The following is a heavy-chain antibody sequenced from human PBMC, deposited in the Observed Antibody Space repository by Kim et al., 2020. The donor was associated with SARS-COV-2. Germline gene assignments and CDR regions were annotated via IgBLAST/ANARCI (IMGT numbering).Heavy chain of an antibody. J-gene: IGHJ4*02. CDR3: ARQDLTYYYDSSGKIDY. Sequence: LKSRVTISVDTSKNQFSLKLSSVTAADTAVYYCARQDLTYYYDSSGKIDYWGQGTLVTVSS. V-gene: IGHV4-39*01. D-gene: IGHD3-22*01.